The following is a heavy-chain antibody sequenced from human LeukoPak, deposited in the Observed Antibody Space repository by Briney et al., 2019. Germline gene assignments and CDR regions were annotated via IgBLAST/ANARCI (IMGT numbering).Heavy chain of an antibody. D-gene: IGHD5-18*01. CDR3: ARAGGYGYDRTYFDY. J-gene: IGHJ4*02. CDR2: IYYSGST. Sequence: PSETLSLTCTVSGGSISSGGYYWSWIRQHPGKGLEWIGYIYYSGSTYCNPSLKSRVTISVDTSKNQFSLKLSSVTAADTAVYYCARAGGYGYDRTYFDYWGQGTLVTVSS. CDR1: GGSISSGGYY. V-gene: IGHV4-31*03.